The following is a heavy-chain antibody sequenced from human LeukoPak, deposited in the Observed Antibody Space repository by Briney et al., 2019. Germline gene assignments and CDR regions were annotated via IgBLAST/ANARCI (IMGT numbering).Heavy chain of an antibody. J-gene: IGHJ4*02. CDR2: IIPILGIA. CDR1: GGTFSSYA. D-gene: IGHD3-22*01. V-gene: IGHV1-69*04. CDR3: ARGMYDSSGYYALGY. Sequence: GASVKVSCKASGGTFSSYAISWVRQAPGQGLEWMGRIIPILGIANYAQKFQGRVTITADKSTSTAHMELSSLRSEDTAVYYCARGMYDSSGYYALGYWGQGTLVTVSS.